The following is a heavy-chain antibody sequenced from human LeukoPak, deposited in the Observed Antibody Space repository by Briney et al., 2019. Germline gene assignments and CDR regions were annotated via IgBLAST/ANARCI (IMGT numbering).Heavy chain of an antibody. D-gene: IGHD6-6*01. J-gene: IGHJ4*02. Sequence: GRSLRLSCAASGFTFHDYAMHWVRQAPGKGLEWVSGISWNGGTIDYADSVKGRFTISRDNAKNSPYLQMNSLRPEDTALYYCAKGPTYSSSSLFDYWGQGILVAVSS. CDR3: AKGPTYSSSSLFDY. CDR1: GFTFHDYA. CDR2: ISWNGGTI. V-gene: IGHV3-9*01.